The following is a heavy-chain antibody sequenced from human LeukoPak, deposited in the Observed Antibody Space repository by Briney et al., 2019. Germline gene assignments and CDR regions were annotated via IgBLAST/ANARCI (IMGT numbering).Heavy chain of an antibody. D-gene: IGHD3-3*01. Sequence: PSETLSLTCAVYGGSFSGYYWSWIRQPPGKGLEWIGEINHSGSTNYNPSLKSRVTISVATSKNQFSLKLSSVTAADTAVYYCARGDFWSGPDYWGQGTLVTVSS. V-gene: IGHV4-34*01. CDR3: ARGDFWSGPDY. CDR1: GGSFSGYY. CDR2: INHSGST. J-gene: IGHJ4*02.